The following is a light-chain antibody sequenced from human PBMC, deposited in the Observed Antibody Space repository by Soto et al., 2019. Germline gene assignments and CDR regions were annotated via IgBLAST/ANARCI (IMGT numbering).Light chain of an antibody. Sequence: EVVMTQSPATLSVSPGERATLSCRASQSFSSNFLAWYQQKPGQAPRLLIYGVSIRATGIPARFSGSGSGTAFTLTISSLQSEDFAVYYCQQYSAWPLTFGGGTKVEI. V-gene: IGKV3-15*01. CDR1: QSFSSN. CDR3: QQYSAWPLT. J-gene: IGKJ4*01. CDR2: GVS.